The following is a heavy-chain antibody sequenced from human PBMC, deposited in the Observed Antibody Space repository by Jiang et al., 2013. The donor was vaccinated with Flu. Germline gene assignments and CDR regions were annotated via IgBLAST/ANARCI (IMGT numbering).Heavy chain of an antibody. CDR2: IYYSGST. J-gene: IGHJ4*02. CDR1: GGSISSYY. Sequence: GPGLVKPSETLSLTCTVSGGSISSYYWSWIRQPPGKGLEWIGYIYYSGSTNYNPSLKSRVTISVDTSKNQFSLKLSSVTAADTAVYYCARDLGYSSSYFGYWGQGTLVTVSS. CDR3: ARDLGYSSSYFGY. D-gene: IGHD6-13*01. V-gene: IGHV4-59*01.